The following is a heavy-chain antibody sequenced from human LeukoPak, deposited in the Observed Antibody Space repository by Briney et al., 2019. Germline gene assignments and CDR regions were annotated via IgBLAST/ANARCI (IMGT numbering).Heavy chain of an antibody. CDR2: IYYSGST. CDR3: ARAYRLPITMVRGVPQYFDY. Sequence: SETLSLTCAVYGGSFSGYYWSWIRQPPGKELEWIGYIYYSGSTNYNPSLKSRVTISVDTSKNQFSLKLSSVTAADTAVYYCARAYRLPITMVRGVPQYFDYWGQGTLVTVSS. D-gene: IGHD3-10*01. CDR1: GGSFSGYY. J-gene: IGHJ4*02. V-gene: IGHV4-59*01.